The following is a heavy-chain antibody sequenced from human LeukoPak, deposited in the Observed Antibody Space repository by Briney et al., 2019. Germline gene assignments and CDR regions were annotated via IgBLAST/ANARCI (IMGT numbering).Heavy chain of an antibody. CDR2: INHSGST. Sequence: SETLSLTCVVYGGSFSGYYWSWIRQPPGKGLEWIGEINHSGSTNYNPSLKSRVTISVDTSKNQFSLKLSSVTAADTAVYYCARSHGSGSYYQSDYWGQGTLVTVSS. V-gene: IGHV4-34*01. J-gene: IGHJ4*02. D-gene: IGHD3-10*01. CDR3: ARSHGSGSYYQSDY. CDR1: GGSFSGYY.